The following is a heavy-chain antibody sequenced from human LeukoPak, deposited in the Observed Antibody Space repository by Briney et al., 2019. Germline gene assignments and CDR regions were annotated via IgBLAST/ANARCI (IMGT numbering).Heavy chain of an antibody. D-gene: IGHD3-10*01. CDR3: AILSIRGVDY. CDR2: ISGSGGST. Sequence: GGTLRLSCAASGFTFSSYGMSWVRQAPGKGLEWVSAISGSGGSTYYADSVKGRFTISRDNSKNTLYLQMNSLRAEDTAVYYCAILSIRGVDYWGQGTLVTVSS. J-gene: IGHJ4*02. CDR1: GFTFSSYG. V-gene: IGHV3-23*01.